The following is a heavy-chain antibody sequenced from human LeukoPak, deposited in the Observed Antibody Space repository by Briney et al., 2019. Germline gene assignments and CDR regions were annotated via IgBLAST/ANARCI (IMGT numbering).Heavy chain of an antibody. CDR1: GLTFSGYW. CDR2: INQDASEK. Sequence: PGGSLRLSCVVSGLTFSGYWVTWVRQAPGKGLEWVANINQDASEKYYVESVKGRFAISRDNAKNSLYLQMNSLRAEDTAVYYCASYYYGSGTSLGYWGQGTLVTVSS. V-gene: IGHV3-7*01. D-gene: IGHD3-10*01. CDR3: ASYYYGSGTSLGY. J-gene: IGHJ4*02.